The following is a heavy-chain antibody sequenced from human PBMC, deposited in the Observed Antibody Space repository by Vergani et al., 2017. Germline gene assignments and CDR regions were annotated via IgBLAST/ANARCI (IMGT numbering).Heavy chain of an antibody. V-gene: IGHV3-66*02. CDR2: IYSGGST. CDR3: ARDRPRGAFDI. Sequence: EVQLVESGGGLVQPGGSLRLSCAASGFTVSSNYMSWVRQAPGKGLEWVSVIYSGGSTYYADSVKGRFTISRDNSKNTLYLQMKSLRAEDTAVYYCARDRPRGAFDIWGQGTMVTVSS. D-gene: IGHD3-16*01. J-gene: IGHJ3*02. CDR1: GFTVSSNY.